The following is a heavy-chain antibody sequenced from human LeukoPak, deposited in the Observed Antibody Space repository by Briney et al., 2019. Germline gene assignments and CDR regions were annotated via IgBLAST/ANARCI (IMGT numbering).Heavy chain of an antibody. CDR3: ARTRGGNYYAFDI. D-gene: IGHD4-23*01. CDR1: GFTFNTYW. CDR2: IKQDGSEK. J-gene: IGHJ3*02. Sequence: GGSLRLSCAASGFTFNTYWMNWVRQAPGKGLEWVANIKQDGSEKHYVDSVKGRFTISRDNAKNSLYLQMNSLRAEDTAVYFCARTRGGNYYAFDIWGQGTMVTVSS. V-gene: IGHV3-7*01.